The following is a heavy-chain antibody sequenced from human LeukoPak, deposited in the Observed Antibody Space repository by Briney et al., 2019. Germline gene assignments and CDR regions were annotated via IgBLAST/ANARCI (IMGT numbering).Heavy chain of an antibody. CDR3: AREGAGSGRTFDY. CDR1: GYTFTSYG. Sequence: ASVKVSCKASGYTFTSYGISWVRQAPGQGLEWMGWISGYNGDTNYPQKLQGRVTMTTDTSTSTAYMELSRLRSDDTAVYYCAREGAGSGRTFDYWGQGTLVTVSS. CDR2: ISGYNGDT. J-gene: IGHJ4*02. V-gene: IGHV1-18*01. D-gene: IGHD6-19*01.